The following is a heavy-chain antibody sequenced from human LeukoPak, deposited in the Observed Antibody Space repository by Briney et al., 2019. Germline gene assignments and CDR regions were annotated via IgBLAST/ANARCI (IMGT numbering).Heavy chain of an antibody. CDR3: ARDPRLLWFGELLDY. Sequence: PGGSLRLSCAASGFTFSSYAMHWVRQAPGKGLEWVAVISYDGSNKYYADSVKGRFTISRDNSKNTLYLQMSSLRAEDTAVYYCARDPRLLWFGELLDYWGQGTLVTVSS. CDR1: GFTFSSYA. CDR2: ISYDGSNK. J-gene: IGHJ4*02. D-gene: IGHD3-10*01. V-gene: IGHV3-30*04.